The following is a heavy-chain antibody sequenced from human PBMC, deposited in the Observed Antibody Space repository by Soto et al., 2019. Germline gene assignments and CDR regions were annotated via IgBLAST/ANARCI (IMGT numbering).Heavy chain of an antibody. J-gene: IGHJ5*02. D-gene: IGHD2-2*01. CDR1: GGTFSSYA. CDR3: ARDLGYCSSTSCPRRYNWFDP. CDR2: IIPIFGTA. Sequence: SVKVSCKASGGTFSSYAISWVRQAPGQGLEWMGGIIPIFGTANYAQKFQGRVTITADESTSTAHMELSSLRSEDTAVYYCARDLGYCSSTSCPRRYNWFDPWGQGTLVTVSS. V-gene: IGHV1-69*13.